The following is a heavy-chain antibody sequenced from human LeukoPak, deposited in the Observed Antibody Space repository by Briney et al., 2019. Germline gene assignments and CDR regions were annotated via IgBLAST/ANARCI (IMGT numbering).Heavy chain of an antibody. V-gene: IGHV3-53*01. D-gene: IGHD2-15*01. CDR2: IYSGGSP. CDR1: GFTVRSSY. CDR3: AKGSTCSGGSCYDWFDP. J-gene: IGHJ5*02. Sequence: QPGGSLRLSCAASGFTVRSSYMSWVRQAPGKGLEWVSVIYSGGSPDYADSAKGRFTISSDNSKNTLYLQMNSLRVEDTAVYYCAKGSTCSGGSCYDWFDPWGQGTLVTVSS.